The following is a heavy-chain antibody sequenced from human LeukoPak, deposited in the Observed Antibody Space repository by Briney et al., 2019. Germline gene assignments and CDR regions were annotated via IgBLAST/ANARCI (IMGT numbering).Heavy chain of an antibody. CDR2: INHSGST. V-gene: IGHV4-34*01. CDR3: ARGRYSGTLFDY. Sequence: PSETLSLTCAVYGGSFSGYYWSWIRQPPGKGLEWIGEINHSGSTNYNPSLKSRVTISVDTSKNQFSLKLSSVTAADTAVYYRARGRYSGTLFDYWGQGTLVTVSS. J-gene: IGHJ4*02. CDR1: GGSFSGYY. D-gene: IGHD1-26*01.